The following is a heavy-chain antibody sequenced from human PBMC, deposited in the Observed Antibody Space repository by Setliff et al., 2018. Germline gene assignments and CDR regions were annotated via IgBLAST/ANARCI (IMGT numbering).Heavy chain of an antibody. CDR2: ISSSGTAM. Sequence: GSLRLSCAASGFSLGAYEFNWVRQAPGKGLEWVSYISSSGTAMYYVDSVKGRFTISRDNAKNSLYLQMNSLRVEDTAVYYCARDHVYGSQYYYYYYGMDVWGQGTTVTVSS. CDR1: GFSLGAYE. D-gene: IGHD3-10*01. CDR3: ARDHVYGSQYYYYYYGMDV. V-gene: IGHV3-48*03. J-gene: IGHJ6*02.